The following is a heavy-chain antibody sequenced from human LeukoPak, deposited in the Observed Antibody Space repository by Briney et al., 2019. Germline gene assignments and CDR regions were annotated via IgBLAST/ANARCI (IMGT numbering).Heavy chain of an antibody. Sequence: GGSLRLSCVASGFTFSSYWMSWVRQAPGKGLEWVANIRQDGSDKYYVDSVKGRFTISRDNAKNSLYLQMNSLRAEDTAVYFCARSIGAAGSYWGQGTLVTVSS. V-gene: IGHV3-7*01. D-gene: IGHD6-13*01. CDR2: IRQDGSDK. CDR1: GFTFSSYW. J-gene: IGHJ4*02. CDR3: ARSIGAAGSY.